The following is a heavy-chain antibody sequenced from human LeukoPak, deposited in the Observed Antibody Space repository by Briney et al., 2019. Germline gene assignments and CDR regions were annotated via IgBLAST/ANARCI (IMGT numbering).Heavy chain of an antibody. Sequence: PSETLSLTCTVSGGSISSSSHYWGWIRQPPGKGLEWIGSIYFSGSTDYNPSLKSRVSISIDTSKNQFSLKLRSVTAADTAVYYCARGGYSGCAHNFDYWGQGTLVTVSS. V-gene: IGHV4-39*07. CDR2: IYFSGST. CDR1: GGSISSSSHY. J-gene: IGHJ4*02. CDR3: ARGGYSGCAHNFDY. D-gene: IGHD5-12*01.